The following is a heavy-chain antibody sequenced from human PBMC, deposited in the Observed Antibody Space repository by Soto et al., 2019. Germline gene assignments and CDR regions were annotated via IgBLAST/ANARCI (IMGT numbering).Heavy chain of an antibody. J-gene: IGHJ4*02. D-gene: IGHD6-19*01. CDR3: ANDLQFSGWLSAQTFDY. Sequence: GGSLRLSCAVSGFTFSSHAMSWVRQAPGKGLECVSSITGSGDSTYYADSVKGRFTISRDKSKSTLYLQMNSLRAEDTAVYYCANDLQFSGWLSAQTFDYWGQGTQVTVSS. CDR1: GFTFSSHA. V-gene: IGHV3-23*01. CDR2: ITGSGDST.